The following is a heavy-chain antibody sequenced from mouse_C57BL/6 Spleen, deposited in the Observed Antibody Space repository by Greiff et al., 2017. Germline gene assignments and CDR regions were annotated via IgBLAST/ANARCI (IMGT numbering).Heavy chain of an antibody. J-gene: IGHJ4*01. CDR1: GFTFTDYY. V-gene: IGHV7-3*01. CDR2: IRNKANGYTT. D-gene: IGHD2-4*01. Sequence: EVQLVESGGGLVQPGGSLSLSCAASGFTFTDYYMSWVRQPPGKALEWLGFIRNKANGYTTEYSASVKGRFTISRDNSQSILYLQMNALRAEDSATYYCARWDYGAMDYWGQGTSVTVSS. CDR3: ARWDYGAMDY.